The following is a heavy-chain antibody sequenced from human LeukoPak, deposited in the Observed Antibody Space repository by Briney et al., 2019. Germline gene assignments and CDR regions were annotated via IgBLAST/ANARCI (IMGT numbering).Heavy chain of an antibody. CDR3: ATEVGQWLVRT. J-gene: IGHJ5*02. V-gene: IGHV4-59*08. CDR2: IYNTGTT. Sequence: SETLSLTCTVSGGSISNYYWTWMRQSPGKGLEWIGYIYNTGTTNYNPSLESRVIISIDTSKNQFSLKLTSVTAADTAVYYCATEVGQWLVRTWGQGTLVTVSS. CDR1: GGSISNYY. D-gene: IGHD6-19*01.